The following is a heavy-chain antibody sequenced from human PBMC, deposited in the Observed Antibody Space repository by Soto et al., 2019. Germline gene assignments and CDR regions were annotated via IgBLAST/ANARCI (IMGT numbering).Heavy chain of an antibody. J-gene: IGHJ4*02. V-gene: IGHV4-4*02. D-gene: IGHD1-26*01. CDR2: IAHDGHT. CDR3: VGGRDYDY. CDR1: SGSITTSVL. Sequence: SETLSLTCDVSSGSITTSVLWTWVRQFPGKGLEWIGEIAHDGHTNYNPSLSGQVTMSVDLSNSQFSLKVASVTAADTAVYFCVGGRDYDYWGQGTLVTVSS.